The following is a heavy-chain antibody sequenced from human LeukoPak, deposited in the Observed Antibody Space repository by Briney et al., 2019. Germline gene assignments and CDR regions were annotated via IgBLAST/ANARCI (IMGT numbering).Heavy chain of an antibody. V-gene: IGHV4-30-4*01. CDR1: NGSIGRGDYY. CDR2: IYYSGST. D-gene: IGHD2-15*01. CDR3: ARGKYVYSIAGWFDP. J-gene: IGHJ5*02. Sequence: PSQTLSLVCTVSNGSIGRGDYYWGWIRQPPGKGLEWIGYIYYSGSTYYNPSLKSRVTMSIDTSKNQFSLKLSSVTAADTAVYYCARGKYVYSIAGWFDPWGQGTLATVSS.